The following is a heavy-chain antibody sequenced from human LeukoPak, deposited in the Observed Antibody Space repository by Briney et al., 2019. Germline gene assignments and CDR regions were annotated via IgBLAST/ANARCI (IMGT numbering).Heavy chain of an antibody. V-gene: IGHV4-39*01. Sequence: SETLSLTCTVSGGSISSSSYYWGWIRQPPGKGLEWIGSIYYSGSTYYNPSLKSRVTISVDTSKNQFSLKPSSVTAADTAVYYCARLSFTIFGVVIITIFDYWGQGTLVTVSS. CDR1: GGSISSSSYY. CDR2: IYYSGST. J-gene: IGHJ4*02. CDR3: ARLSFTIFGVVIITIFDY. D-gene: IGHD3-3*01.